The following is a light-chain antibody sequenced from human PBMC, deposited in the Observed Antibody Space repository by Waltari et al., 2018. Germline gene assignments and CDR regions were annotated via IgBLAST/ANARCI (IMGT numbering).Light chain of an antibody. CDR3: QQSFSTPLT. CDR1: QSISSY. V-gene: IGKV1-39*01. J-gene: IGKJ4*01. Sequence: DIQMTQSPSSLSASLGASVPITCRASQSISSYLNWYQQKPGVAPKLLIYAASRLRNGVPSRFSGSGSGTDFSLTISSLQPEDFATYYCQQSFSTPLTFGGGTKVEIK. CDR2: AAS.